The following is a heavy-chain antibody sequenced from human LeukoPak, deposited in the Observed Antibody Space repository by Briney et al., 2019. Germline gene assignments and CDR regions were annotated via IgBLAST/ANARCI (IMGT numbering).Heavy chain of an antibody. V-gene: IGHV3-23*01. CDR2: ISGGGDIT. CDR1: GFTFSSYA. Sequence: GGSQRLSCAASGFTFSSYAMSWVRQAPGKGLEWVSAISGGGDITYYADSVTGRFTISRDNSKDTLFLQMHSLRPGDTAVYYCVREDTPATANYWGQGTLVTISS. J-gene: IGHJ4*02. CDR3: VREDTPATANY. D-gene: IGHD2-21*02.